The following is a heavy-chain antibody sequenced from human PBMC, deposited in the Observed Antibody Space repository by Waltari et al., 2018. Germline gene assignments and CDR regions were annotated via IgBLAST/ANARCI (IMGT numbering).Heavy chain of an antibody. J-gene: IGHJ5*02. D-gene: IGHD1-26*01. V-gene: IGHV1-69*13. CDR3: AAHLVGATIAWFDP. CDR1: GGTFSSYA. CDR2: IIPIFGTA. Sequence: QVQLVQSGAEVKKPGSSVKVSCKASGGTFSSYAISWVRQAPGQGLEWMGWIIPIFGTANYAQKFQGRVTITADESTSTAYMERSSLRSEDTAVYYCAAHLVGATIAWFDPWGQGTLVTVSS.